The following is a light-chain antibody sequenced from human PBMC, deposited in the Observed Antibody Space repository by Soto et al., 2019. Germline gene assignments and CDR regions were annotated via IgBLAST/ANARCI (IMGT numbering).Light chain of an antibody. Sequence: EIVLTQSPATLSFSPGERATLSCRASQSVSSNLAWYQQRPGQAPRLLIYGASTRAAGIPDRFSGSGSETDFTLTITRLEPEDSAVYFCQQYTGPPTTFGQGTRLEIK. CDR2: GAS. V-gene: IGKV3-20*01. CDR1: QSVSSN. J-gene: IGKJ5*01. CDR3: QQYTGPPTT.